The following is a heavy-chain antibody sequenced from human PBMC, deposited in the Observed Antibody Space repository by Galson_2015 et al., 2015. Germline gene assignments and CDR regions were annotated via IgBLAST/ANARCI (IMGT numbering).Heavy chain of an antibody. D-gene: IGHD6-13*01. V-gene: IGHV3-33*01. CDR1: GFTFSSYG. Sequence: SLRLSCAASGFTFSSYGMHWVRRAPGKGLEWVAVIWYDGSNKYYTDSVKGRFTISRDNSKKTLYLQMNSLRAEDTAVYYCARDESMSAAGTDYWGQGTLVTVSS. CDR2: IWYDGSNK. J-gene: IGHJ4*02. CDR3: ARDESMSAAGTDY.